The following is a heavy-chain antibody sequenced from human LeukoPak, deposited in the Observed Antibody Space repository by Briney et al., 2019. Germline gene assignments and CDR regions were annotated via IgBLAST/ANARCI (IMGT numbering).Heavy chain of an antibody. Sequence: GGSLRLSCVVSGFTFSSYWMSWVRQAPGKGLEWVANIRQDGSEKYYVDSVKGRFTVSRDNGENSLYLQMHSLRVEDTAAYYCARYSSTWYYFDSWGQGTLVTVSS. CDR1: GFTFSSYW. CDR3: ARYSSTWYYFDS. CDR2: IRQDGSEK. D-gene: IGHD6-13*01. V-gene: IGHV3-7*03. J-gene: IGHJ4*02.